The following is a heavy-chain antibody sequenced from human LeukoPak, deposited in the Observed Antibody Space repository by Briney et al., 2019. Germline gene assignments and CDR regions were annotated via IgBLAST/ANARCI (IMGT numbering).Heavy chain of an antibody. J-gene: IGHJ4*02. CDR1: GLTFSSYA. CDR3: ARAEVGASDY. D-gene: IGHD1-26*01. V-gene: IGHV3-30-3*01. CDR2: ISYDGSNK. Sequence: PGRSLRLSCAASGLTFSSYAMHWVRQAPGKGLEWVAVISYDGSNKYYADSVKGRFTISRDNSKNTLYPQMNSLRAEDTAVYYCARAEVGASDYWGQGTLVTVSS.